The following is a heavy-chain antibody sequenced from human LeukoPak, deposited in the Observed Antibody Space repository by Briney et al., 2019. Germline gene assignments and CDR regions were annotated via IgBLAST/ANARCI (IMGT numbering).Heavy chain of an antibody. Sequence: SETLSLTCTVSGGSISSYYWSWIRQPPGKGLEWIGYISYTGSTNYNPSLKSRVTISVDTSKNQFSLKLRSVTAADTAVYYCSRGGDSGASLRGYYFDYWGQGTLVTVSS. V-gene: IGHV4-59*08. CDR2: ISYTGST. D-gene: IGHD1-26*01. J-gene: IGHJ4*02. CDR1: GGSISSYY. CDR3: SRGGDSGASLRGYYFDY.